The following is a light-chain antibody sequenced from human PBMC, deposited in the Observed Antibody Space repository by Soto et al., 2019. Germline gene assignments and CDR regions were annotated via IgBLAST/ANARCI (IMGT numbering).Light chain of an antibody. CDR3: ASWDDSLNDVL. J-gene: IGLJ2*01. CDR2: NNN. Sequence: QPVLTQPPSASGTPGQRVTISCSGSYSNFGSNIVNWYQHFPGTAPKLLIYNNNKRPSGVPDRFSASKSGTPVSLAISGLQSEDEAIYYCASWDDSLNDVLFGGGTKLTVL. V-gene: IGLV1-44*01. CDR1: YSNFGSNI.